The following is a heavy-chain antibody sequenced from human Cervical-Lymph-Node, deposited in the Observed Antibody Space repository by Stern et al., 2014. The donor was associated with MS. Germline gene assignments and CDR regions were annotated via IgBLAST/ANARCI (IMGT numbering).Heavy chain of an antibody. CDR2: IYPVASDT. CDR1: GYRFTSHW. Sequence: EVQLVESGAEVKKPGESLRISCKASGYRFTSHWIGWVRQMPGKGLEWLGIIYPVASDTREGQSFQGQVTISADSSSNTVYLQWNSLKAADTAMYFCARPKPSRGYFLSGFDYWGQGTPVTVSS. J-gene: IGHJ4*02. CDR3: ARPKPSRGYFLSGFDY. D-gene: IGHD2-15*01. V-gene: IGHV5-51*01.